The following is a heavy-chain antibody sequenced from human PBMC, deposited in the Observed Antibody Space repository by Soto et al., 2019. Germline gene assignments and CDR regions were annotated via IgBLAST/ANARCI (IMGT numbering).Heavy chain of an antibody. J-gene: IGHJ3*02. V-gene: IGHV4-34*01. CDR2: INHSGST. D-gene: IGHD2-15*01. CDR3: ARGSLPVRLGYCSGGSCYQDHYDAFDI. CDR1: GGSFSGYY. Sequence: SETLSLTCAVYGGSFSGYYWSWIRQPPGKGLEWIGEINHSGSTNYNPSLKSRVTISVDTSKNQFSLKLSSVTAADTAVYYCARGSLPVRLGYCSGGSCYQDHYDAFDIWGQGTMVTVSS.